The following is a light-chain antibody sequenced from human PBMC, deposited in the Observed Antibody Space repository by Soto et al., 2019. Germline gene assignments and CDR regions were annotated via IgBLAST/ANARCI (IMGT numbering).Light chain of an antibody. CDR3: QHYGSSPWT. CDR2: AAS. Sequence: EIVLTQSPGTLSLSPGERATLSCRASQSVSSSSLAWYQQKPGQTPRLLISAASSRATGIPDRFSGSGSGTDFTLTISRLEPEDFAVYYCQHYGSSPWTFGQGTKVEIK. CDR1: QSVSSSS. V-gene: IGKV3-20*01. J-gene: IGKJ1*01.